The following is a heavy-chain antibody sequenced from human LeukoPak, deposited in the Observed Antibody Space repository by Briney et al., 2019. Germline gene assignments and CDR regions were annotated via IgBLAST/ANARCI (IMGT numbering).Heavy chain of an antibody. D-gene: IGHD6-19*01. V-gene: IGHV1-18*01. CDR2: ISGYSGST. CDR1: GYTFATYS. CDR3: ARGHSSGRDYYFDT. Sequence: ASVKVSCKTSGYTFATYSINWVRQAPGQGLEWMGWISGYSGSTNYAQKLQGSVTMTTDTSTTTAYMELRSLKSDDTAVYYCARGHSSGRDYYFDTWGQGTLVTVSS. J-gene: IGHJ4*02.